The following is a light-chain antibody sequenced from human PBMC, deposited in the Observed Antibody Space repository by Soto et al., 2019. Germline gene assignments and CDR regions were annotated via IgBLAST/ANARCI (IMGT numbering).Light chain of an antibody. CDR1: QSVSSNN. CDR3: KQYGRSPFT. Sequence: EIVLTQSPGTLSLSPGERATLSCRASQSVSSNNLAWHQQRPGQAPRVVIYGASTRATGIPERFSGSGSGKDFTLTISRLEPEDFAVYYCKQYGRSPFTFGPGTKVDIK. J-gene: IGKJ3*01. V-gene: IGKV3-20*01. CDR2: GAS.